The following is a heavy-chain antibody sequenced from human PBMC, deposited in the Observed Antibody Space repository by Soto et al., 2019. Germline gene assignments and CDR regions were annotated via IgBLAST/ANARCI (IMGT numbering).Heavy chain of an antibody. J-gene: IGHJ4*02. CDR1: GGTFSSYA. CDR3: ATGGYDYGDADFDY. CDR2: IIPIFGTA. V-gene: IGHV1-69*12. Sequence: QVQLVQSGAEVKKPGSSVKVSCKASGGTFSSYAISWVRQAPGQGLEWMGGIIPIFGTANYAQKFQGRVTITADEYTSTALMELSSLRSEDTAVYYCATGGYDYGDADFDYWGQGTLVTVSS. D-gene: IGHD4-17*01.